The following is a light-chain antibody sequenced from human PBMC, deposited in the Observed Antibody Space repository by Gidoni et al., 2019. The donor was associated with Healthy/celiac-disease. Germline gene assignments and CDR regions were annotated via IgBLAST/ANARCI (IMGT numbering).Light chain of an antibody. J-gene: IGKJ1*01. V-gene: IGKV1-5*03. CDR3: QQYSTSSRT. CDR1: QSINSW. Sequence: DIQMTQSPSTLSASVGDRVTITCRASQSINSWLAWYQQKPGNVPKFLIYKASSLESGVPSRFSGSGSGTEFTLTISSLQPDDFATYYCQQYSTSSRTFGQGTKVEIK. CDR2: KAS.